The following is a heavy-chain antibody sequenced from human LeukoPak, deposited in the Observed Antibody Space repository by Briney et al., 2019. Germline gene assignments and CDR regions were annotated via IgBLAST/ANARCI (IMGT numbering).Heavy chain of an antibody. CDR3: AREPKEYYYYCMDV. CDR2: ISYDGRNK. Sequence: GGSLRLSCAASGFTFSSCAMHWVRQAPGKGLEWVAVISYDGRNKYYADSVKGRFTISRDNSKNTLYLQMNSLRADDTAVYYCAREPKEYYYYCMDVWGKGTTVTVSS. D-gene: IGHD2/OR15-2a*01. J-gene: IGHJ6*03. CDR1: GFTFSSCA. V-gene: IGHV3-30*04.